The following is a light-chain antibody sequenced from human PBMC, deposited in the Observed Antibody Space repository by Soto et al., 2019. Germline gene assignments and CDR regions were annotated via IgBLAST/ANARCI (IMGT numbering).Light chain of an antibody. J-gene: IGKJ4*01. CDR2: DAS. CDR1: QNIERW. Sequence: DIQMTQSPSSLSASVRDRVRLTCRASQNIERWQAWYQQKPGKAPKLLIYDASNLDVGVPSRFSGSGSGTDFTFTIRHLQAEDIATYYCQQFNNVPLTFGGGTKVDI. CDR3: QQFNNVPLT. V-gene: IGKV1-33*01.